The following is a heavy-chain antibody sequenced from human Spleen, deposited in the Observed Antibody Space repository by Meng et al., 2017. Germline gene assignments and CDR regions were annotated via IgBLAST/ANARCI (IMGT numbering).Heavy chain of an antibody. CDR1: GFTFSYAW. J-gene: IGHJ4*02. V-gene: IGHV3-15*01. D-gene: IGHD3-22*01. CDR2: VKNKAEGGTT. CDR3: TTDYYDNSGYYEDY. Sequence: GESLKISCTTSGFTFSYAWMSWVRQAPGKGLEWVGRVKNKAEGGTTDYAAPVKGRFSISRDESKSTLYLQMNSLKTEDTAVYYCTTDYYDNSGYYEDYWGQGTLVTVSS.